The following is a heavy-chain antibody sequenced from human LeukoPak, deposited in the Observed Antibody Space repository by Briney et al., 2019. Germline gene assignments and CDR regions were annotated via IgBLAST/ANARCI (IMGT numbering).Heavy chain of an antibody. D-gene: IGHD5-24*01. Sequence: PSETLSLTCAVYGGSFSGYYWSWIRQPPGKGLEWIGEINRSGSTNYNPSLKSRVTISVDTSKNQFSLKLSSVTAADTAVYYCARRRDGYNQVGVDYWGQGTLVTVSS. V-gene: IGHV4-34*01. CDR2: INRSGST. J-gene: IGHJ4*02. CDR1: GGSFSGYY. CDR3: ARRRDGYNQVGVDY.